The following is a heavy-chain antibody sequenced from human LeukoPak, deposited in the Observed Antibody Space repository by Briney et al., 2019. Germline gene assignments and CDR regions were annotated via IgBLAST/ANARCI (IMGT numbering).Heavy chain of an antibody. Sequence: GGSLRLSCAASGFTFSSYGMHWVRQAPGKGLEWVAVIWYDGSNKYYADSVKGRFTISRDNSKNTLYLQMNSLRAEDTAVYYCARDLGSLGSGGSYYAEEYWGQGTLVTVSS. CDR2: IWYDGSNK. J-gene: IGHJ4*02. CDR1: GFTFSSYG. V-gene: IGHV3-33*01. D-gene: IGHD1-26*01. CDR3: ARDLGSLGSGGSYYAEEY.